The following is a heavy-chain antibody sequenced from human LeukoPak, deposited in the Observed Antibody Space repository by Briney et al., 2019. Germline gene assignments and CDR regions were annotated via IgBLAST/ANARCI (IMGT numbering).Heavy chain of an antibody. CDR1: GFTFSSYA. J-gene: IGHJ4*02. D-gene: IGHD1-26*01. CDR3: AKAAQLGELSPFDY. CDR2: ISGSGGII. Sequence: GGSLRLSCAASGFTFSSYAMNWVRQAPGKGLEWVSAISGSGGIIYYADSAKGRFTISRDNSKNTLYLQMNSLRAEDTAVYFCAKAAQLGELSPFDYWGQGTLVIVSS. V-gene: IGHV3-23*01.